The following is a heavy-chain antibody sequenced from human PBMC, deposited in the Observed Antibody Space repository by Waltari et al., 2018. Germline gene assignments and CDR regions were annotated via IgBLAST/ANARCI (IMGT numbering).Heavy chain of an antibody. J-gene: IGHJ2*01. Sequence: QVQLQESGPGLGKPSETLSLTCAVSGYPIRSGYYWGWIRQPPGKGLEWIGSIYHSGTTYYSPSLKSRVTISVDTSKNQFSLKVTSLTAADTAIYYCARGSFDSDSYFDVWGRGTLVTVSS. CDR3: ARGSFDSDSYFDV. V-gene: IGHV4-38-2*01. D-gene: IGHD1-26*01. CDR2: IYHSGTT. CDR1: GYPIRSGYY.